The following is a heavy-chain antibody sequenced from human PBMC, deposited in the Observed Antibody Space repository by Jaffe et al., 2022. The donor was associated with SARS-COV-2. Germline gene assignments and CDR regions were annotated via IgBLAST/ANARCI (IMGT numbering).Heavy chain of an antibody. D-gene: IGHD6-19*01. CDR3: VKGLTAGAPPDHNYYGMDV. J-gene: IGHJ6*02. CDR2: ITWNSNTI. CDR1: GFTFNDYS. Sequence: EEQLVESGGDLVQPGGSLRLSCAASGFTFNDYSMHWVRQAPGKGLEWVSGITWNSNTIGYVDSVEGRFTISRDNARNSLFLQMNSLRPEDTALYYCVKGLTAGAPPDHNYYGMDVWGQGTTVTVSS. V-gene: IGHV3-9*01.